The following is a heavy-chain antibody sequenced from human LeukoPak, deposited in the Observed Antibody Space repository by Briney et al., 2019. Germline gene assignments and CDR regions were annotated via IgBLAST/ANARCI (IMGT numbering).Heavy chain of an antibody. D-gene: IGHD6-19*01. Sequence: PGGSLRLSCAASGFTVSSSYTSWVRQAPGKGLEWVSVIYSGGSTYYADSVKGRFTISRDNSKNTLYLQMNSLRAEDTAVYYCARDNVETSGWSTFDYWGQGTLVTVSS. CDR3: ARDNVETSGWSTFDY. CDR2: IYSGGST. CDR1: GFTVSSSY. V-gene: IGHV3-66*01. J-gene: IGHJ4*02.